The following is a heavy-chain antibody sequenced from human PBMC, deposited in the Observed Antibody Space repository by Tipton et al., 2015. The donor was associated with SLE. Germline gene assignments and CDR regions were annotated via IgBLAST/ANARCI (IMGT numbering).Heavy chain of an antibody. J-gene: IGHJ4*02. D-gene: IGHD2-2*01. Sequence: SLRLSCVASGFTFSSYTMSWVRQAPGKGLEWVSSITSRSSYIYYADSVKGRFTISRDNAKNSLYLQMNSLKAEDTGVYFCARYTSNFQDYWGQGTLVTVSS. CDR3: ARYTSNFQDY. CDR1: GFTFSSYT. V-gene: IGHV3-21*03. CDR2: ITSRSSYI.